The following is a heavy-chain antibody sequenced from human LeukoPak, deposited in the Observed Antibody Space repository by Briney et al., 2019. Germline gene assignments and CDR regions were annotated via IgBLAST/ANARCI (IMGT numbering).Heavy chain of an antibody. V-gene: IGHV4-4*02. CDR3: AGLVGRYSSGLYYYYFDY. Sequence: GSLRLSCLTSGFTLSTNAMSWVRQPPGKGLEWIGEMYLSGTTHSNPSVKSRVTISIDKSKNQFFLSLSSVTAADTAVYYCAGLVGRYSSGLYYYYFDYWGQGTLVTVSS. CDR1: GFTLSTNAM. CDR2: MYLSGTT. D-gene: IGHD3-22*01. J-gene: IGHJ4*02.